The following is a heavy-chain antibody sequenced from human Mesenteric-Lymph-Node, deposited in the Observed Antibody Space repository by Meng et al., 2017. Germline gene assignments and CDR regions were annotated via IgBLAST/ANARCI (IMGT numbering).Heavy chain of an antibody. V-gene: IGHV3-30*07. J-gene: IGHJ4*02. CDR3: ASGREAR. CDR2: ISYDGSNK. Sequence: GGSLRLSCAASGFTFSSYAMHWVRQAPGKGLEWVAVISYDGSNKYYADSVKGRFTISRDNSKNTLYLQMNSLRAEDTAVYYCASGREARWGQGTLVTVSS. CDR1: GFTFSSYA.